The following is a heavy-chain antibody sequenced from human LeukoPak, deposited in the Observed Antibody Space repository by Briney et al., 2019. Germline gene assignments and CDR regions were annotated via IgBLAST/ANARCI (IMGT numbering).Heavy chain of an antibody. V-gene: IGHV3-74*01. CDR3: ARDVPHNWFDT. CDR2: INSDGSST. CDR1: GFTFSSYW. J-gene: IGHJ5*02. Sequence: GGPLRLSCAASGFTFSSYWMHWVRQAPGKGLVWVSRINSDGSSTSYADSVKGRFTISRDNAKNTLYLQMNSLRAEDTADCARDVPHNWFDTWGQGTLVTVSS.